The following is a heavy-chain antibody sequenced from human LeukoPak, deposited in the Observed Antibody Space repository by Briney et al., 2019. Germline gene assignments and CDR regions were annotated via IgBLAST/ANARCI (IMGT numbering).Heavy chain of an antibody. D-gene: IGHD2-21*01. CDR2: INPNSGGT. V-gene: IGHV1-2*02. Sequence: ASVTVSFKTSGYSFTDYYMHWVRQAPGQGLEWMGWINPNSGGTSSAQKFQGRVTMTRDTSISTVYMEVSWLTSDDTAIYYCARADRLHGGPYLIGPWGQGTLVTVSS. J-gene: IGHJ5*02. CDR3: ARADRLHGGPYLIGP. CDR1: GYSFTDYY.